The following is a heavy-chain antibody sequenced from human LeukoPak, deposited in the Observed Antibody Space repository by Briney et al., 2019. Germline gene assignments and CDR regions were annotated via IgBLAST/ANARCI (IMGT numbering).Heavy chain of an antibody. Sequence: GGSLRLSCAASGFTFSSYAMSWVRQAPGKGLEWVSVISGSGGSTNYADSVNGRFTISRDNSKNVLHLQMSSLRAEDTAVYYCATLSDAIAAAGTRNYWGQGTLVTVSS. CDR2: ISGSGGST. J-gene: IGHJ4*02. D-gene: IGHD6-13*01. V-gene: IGHV3-23*01. CDR3: ATLSDAIAAAGTRNY. CDR1: GFTFSSYA.